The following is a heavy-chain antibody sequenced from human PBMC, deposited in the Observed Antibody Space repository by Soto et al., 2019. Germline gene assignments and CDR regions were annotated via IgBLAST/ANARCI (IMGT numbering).Heavy chain of an antibody. J-gene: IGHJ4*02. D-gene: IGHD6-6*01. Sequence: SGPTLVNPTQTLTLTCTFSGFSLSTDDVGVGWIRQPPGKAPDWLAVIYWDDDKRYSPSLKSRLTITKDTSKNQVLLTMTNMDPVDTATYFCARSKYSISSFDYWGQGALVTV. CDR2: IYWDDDK. CDR1: GFSLSTDDVG. V-gene: IGHV2-5*02. CDR3: ARSKYSISSFDY.